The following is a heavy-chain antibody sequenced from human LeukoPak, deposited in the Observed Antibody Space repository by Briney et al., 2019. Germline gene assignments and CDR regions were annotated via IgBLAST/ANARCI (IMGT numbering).Heavy chain of an antibody. V-gene: IGHV3-74*01. Sequence: AGSLTLSGAASGFTFDGNWMHWDRPAPGQGLVWVSRTNSDGARTIYADYVKGRLTVARDNATTTMYLQMNSLRAEATDVYYCARVGAIVARLPHFDFWGQGTLVTVSS. CDR1: GFTFDGNW. CDR2: TNSDGART. J-gene: IGHJ4*02. CDR3: ARVGAIVARLPHFDF. D-gene: IGHD5-12*01.